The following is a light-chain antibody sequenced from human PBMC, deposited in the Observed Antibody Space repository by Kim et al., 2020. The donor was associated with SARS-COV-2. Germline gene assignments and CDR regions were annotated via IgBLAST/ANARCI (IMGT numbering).Light chain of an antibody. CDR1: SLRSYY. V-gene: IGLV3-19*01. J-gene: IGLJ2*01. CDR2: GKN. CDR3: HSLDSNDKVV. Sequence: SSELTRDPAVSVALGQTVRITCQGDSLRSYYATWYQQKPGQAPILVIYGKNNRPSGIPDRFSGSSSGNTASLTIPGTQAGDEADYYCHSLDSNDKVVFGG.